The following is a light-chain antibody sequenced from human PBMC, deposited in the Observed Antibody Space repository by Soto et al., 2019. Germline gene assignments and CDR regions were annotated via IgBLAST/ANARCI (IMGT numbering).Light chain of an antibody. CDR1: SSDVGSYNR. CDR3: SSYTSSSTPCV. Sequence: QSALTQPPSVSGSPGQSVTISCTGTSSDVGSYNRVSWYQQPPGTAPKLIIYEVSNRPSGVPDRFSGSKSGNTASLTISGLQAEDEADYYCSSYTSSSTPCVFGTGTKVTVL. CDR2: EVS. V-gene: IGLV2-18*02. J-gene: IGLJ1*01.